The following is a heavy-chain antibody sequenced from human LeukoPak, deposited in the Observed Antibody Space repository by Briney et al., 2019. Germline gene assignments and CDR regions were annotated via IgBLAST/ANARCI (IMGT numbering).Heavy chain of an antibody. CDR1: GYTFSTYT. Sequence: ASVKVSCKASGYTFSTYTMHWVRQAPGQGLEWMGWINTNTGSPTYAQGFTGRFVFSLDTSVSTAYLQISSLKAEDTAVYYCARGNYDSSGYQTRWGQGTLVTVSS. CDR3: ARGNYDSSGYQTR. CDR2: INTNTGSP. D-gene: IGHD3-22*01. V-gene: IGHV7-4-1*02. J-gene: IGHJ4*02.